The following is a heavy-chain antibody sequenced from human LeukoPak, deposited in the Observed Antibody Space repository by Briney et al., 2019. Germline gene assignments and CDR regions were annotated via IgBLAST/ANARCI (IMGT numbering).Heavy chain of an antibody. CDR2: IYTSGST. Sequence: SETLSLTCTVSGGSINSGNYYWTWIRQPAGKGLEWIGRIYTSGSTNYNPSLKSRVTMSVDTSKNQFSLKLSSVTAADTAVYYCARAQWLGTFYMDVWGKGTTVTVSS. D-gene: IGHD6-19*01. CDR3: ARAQWLGTFYMDV. V-gene: IGHV4-61*02. CDR1: GGSINSGNYY. J-gene: IGHJ6*03.